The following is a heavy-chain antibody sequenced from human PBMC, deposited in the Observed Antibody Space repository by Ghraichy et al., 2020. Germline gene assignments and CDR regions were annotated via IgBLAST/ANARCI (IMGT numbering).Heavy chain of an antibody. CDR2: IYYSGST. CDR3: ARVVKWLRLVHYFDY. J-gene: IGHJ4*02. CDR1: GGSISSSSYY. Sequence: SETLSLTCTVSGGSISSSSYYWGWIRQPPGKGLEWIGSIYYSGSTYYNPSLKSRVTISVDTSKNQFSLKLSSVTAADTAVYYCARVVKWLRLVHYFDYWGQGTLVTVSS. V-gene: IGHV4-39*07. D-gene: IGHD5-12*01.